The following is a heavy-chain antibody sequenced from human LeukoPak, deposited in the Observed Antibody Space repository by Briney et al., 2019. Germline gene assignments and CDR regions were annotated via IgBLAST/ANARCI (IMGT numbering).Heavy chain of an antibody. Sequence: GGSLRLSCAASGFTFSSYAMSWVRQAPGEGLEWVSAISGSGGSTYYADSVKGRFTISRDNSKNTLYLQMNSLRAEDTAVYYCAKDRSSTSYNWFDPWGQGTLVTVSS. V-gene: IGHV3-23*01. D-gene: IGHD2-2*01. CDR3: AKDRSSTSYNWFDP. CDR2: ISGSGGST. J-gene: IGHJ5*02. CDR1: GFTFSSYA.